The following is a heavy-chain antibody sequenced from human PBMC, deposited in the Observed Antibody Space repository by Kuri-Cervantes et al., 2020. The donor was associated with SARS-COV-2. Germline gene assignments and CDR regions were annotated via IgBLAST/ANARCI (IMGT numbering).Heavy chain of an antibody. J-gene: IGHJ6*03. V-gene: IGHV3-23*01. D-gene: IGHD6-13*01. CDR3: ARDCSSPYKYYYYYYMDV. CDR2: ISNSGGST. CDR1: GFTFSSYA. Sequence: GGSLRLSCAGSGFTFSSYAMRWCRQAPGKGLEWVSTISNSGGSTYYPDAVKGRFTISRDNAKNSLYLQMNSLRAEDTAVYHCARDCSSPYKYYYYYYMDVWGKGTTVTVSS.